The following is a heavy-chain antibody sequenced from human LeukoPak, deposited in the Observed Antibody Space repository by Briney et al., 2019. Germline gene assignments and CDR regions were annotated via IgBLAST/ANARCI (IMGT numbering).Heavy chain of an antibody. V-gene: IGHV3-48*03. Sequence: GGSLRLSCATSGFTFSSYEMNWVRQAPGKGLEWISYITTSGTSTYYADSVKGRFTISRDNGKTALSLQMNSLRAEDTAVYYCTRDTYGEQDSWGQGTLVTVSS. CDR3: TRDTYGEQDS. CDR2: ITTSGTST. CDR1: GFTFSSYE. D-gene: IGHD4-17*01. J-gene: IGHJ4*02.